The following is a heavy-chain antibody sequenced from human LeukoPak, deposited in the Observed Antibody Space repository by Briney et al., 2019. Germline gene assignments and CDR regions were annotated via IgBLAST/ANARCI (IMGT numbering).Heavy chain of an antibody. V-gene: IGHV3-23*01. CDR3: ASPYYYGSGSYFDY. D-gene: IGHD3-10*01. J-gene: IGHJ4*02. Sequence: GGSLRLSCAASGFTFSSYAMSWVRQAPGKGLEWVSAISGSGGSTYYADSVKGRFTISRDNSKNTLYLQMNSLRAEDTAVYYCASPYYYGSGSYFDYWGQGTLVTVSS. CDR2: ISGSGGST. CDR1: GFTFSSYA.